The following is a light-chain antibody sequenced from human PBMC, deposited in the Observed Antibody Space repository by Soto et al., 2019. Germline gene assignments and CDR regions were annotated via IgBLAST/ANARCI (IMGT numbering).Light chain of an antibody. Sequence: DMQMTQSPSSLSASVGDRVTITCRASQSISSYLNWYQQKPGKAPKILIYGASTLQGGVPSRFSGGGSGTDFTLTISSLQPEDFVTYYCQQSSSVPLTFGGGTKVEIK. CDR3: QQSSSVPLT. V-gene: IGKV1-39*01. CDR2: GAS. J-gene: IGKJ4*01. CDR1: QSISSY.